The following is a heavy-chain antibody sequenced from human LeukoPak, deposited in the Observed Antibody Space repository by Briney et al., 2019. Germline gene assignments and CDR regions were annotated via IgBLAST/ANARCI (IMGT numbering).Heavy chain of an antibody. V-gene: IGHV4-30-4*01. CDR1: GGSINSGDYY. CDR2: IYYSGST. D-gene: IGHD3-9*01. CDR3: ALIRYPSLGFDP. J-gene: IGHJ5*02. Sequence: SQTLSLTCTVSGGSINSGDYYWSWIRQPPGKGLEWIGYIYYSGSTYYNPSLKSRVTISVDTSKNQFSLKLSSVTAADTAVYYCALIRYPSLGFDPWGQGTLVTVSS.